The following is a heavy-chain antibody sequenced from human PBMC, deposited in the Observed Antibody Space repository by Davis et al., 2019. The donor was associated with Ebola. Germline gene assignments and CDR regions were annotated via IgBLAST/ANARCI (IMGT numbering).Heavy chain of an antibody. V-gene: IGHV3-64*01. Sequence: GESLKISCAASGFTFSSYAMHWVRQAPGKGLEYVSAISSNGGSTYYANSVKGRFTISRDNSKNTLYLQMGSLRAEDMAVYYCARDLPGGDWYFDLWGRGTLVTVSS. CDR1: GFTFSSYA. CDR2: ISSNGGST. D-gene: IGHD1-14*01. CDR3: ARDLPGGDWYFDL. J-gene: IGHJ2*01.